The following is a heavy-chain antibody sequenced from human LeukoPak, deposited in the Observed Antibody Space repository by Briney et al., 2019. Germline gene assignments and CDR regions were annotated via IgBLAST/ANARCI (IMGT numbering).Heavy chain of an antibody. CDR2: ISSSSSYI. CDR1: GFTFSSYS. V-gene: IGHV3-21*05. CDR3: ARADWDTAMIDY. D-gene: IGHD5-18*01. J-gene: IGHJ4*02. Sequence: PGGSLRLSCAASGFTFSSYSMNWVRQAPGKGLEWVSYISSSSSYIYYADSVKGRFTISRDNAKNSLYLQMNGLRAEDTAVYYCARADWDTAMIDYWGQGTLVTVSS.